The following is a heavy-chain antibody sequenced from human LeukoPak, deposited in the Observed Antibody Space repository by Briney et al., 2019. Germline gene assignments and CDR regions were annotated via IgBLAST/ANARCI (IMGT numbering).Heavy chain of an antibody. J-gene: IGHJ4*02. V-gene: IGHV3-23*01. CDR1: GFTFNKDG. CDR2: VNENGAET. D-gene: IGHD6-19*01. CDR3: TKGDGGWYPIDY. Sequence: GGSLRLSCAASGFTFNKDGMSWVRQAPGKGLEWVSTVNENGAETHYADSVKGRFTISRDNSKNCVLLQMNSLRAGDTALYYCTKGDGGWYPIDYWGQGTLVIVSS.